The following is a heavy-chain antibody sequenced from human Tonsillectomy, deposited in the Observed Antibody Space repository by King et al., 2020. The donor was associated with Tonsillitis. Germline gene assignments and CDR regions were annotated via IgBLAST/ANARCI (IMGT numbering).Heavy chain of an antibody. J-gene: IGHJ3*02. CDR3: ARDSSPSASVIYYAVFDI. V-gene: IGHV3-7*01. Sequence: VQLVESGGGLVQPGGSLRLSCAVSGFTFSGFWMTWVRQAPGKGLEWVANINRDGSQKNYLDSVEGRFTISRDNAKNSLYLQMNSLRAEDPALYYCARDSSPSASVIYYAVFDIWGQGTMVTVSS. D-gene: IGHD3-10*01. CDR1: GFTFSGFW. CDR2: INRDGSQK.